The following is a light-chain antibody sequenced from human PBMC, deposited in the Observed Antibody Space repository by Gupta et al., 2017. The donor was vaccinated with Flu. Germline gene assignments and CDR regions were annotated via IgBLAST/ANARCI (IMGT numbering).Light chain of an antibody. CDR2: GAS. Sequence: IVLPQSPGTLSLSPGERATLSCRASQSVSSSYSAWYQQKPGQAPRLLIYGASSRATGIPDRFSGSGSGTDFTLTISRLEPEDFAVYYCQQYGSSPYSFGQGTKLEIK. J-gene: IGKJ2*03. CDR3: QQYGSSPYS. V-gene: IGKV3-20*01. CDR1: QSVSSSY.